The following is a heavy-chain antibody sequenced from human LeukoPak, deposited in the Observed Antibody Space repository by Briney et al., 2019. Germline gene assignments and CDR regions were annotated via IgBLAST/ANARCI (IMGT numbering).Heavy chain of an antibody. CDR3: TREMAMRPDAFDI. V-gene: IGHV3-49*04. J-gene: IGHJ3*02. CDR2: IRSKAYGGTT. CDR1: GFTFSSYA. Sequence: PGGSLRLSCAASGFTFSSYAMSWVRQAPGKGLEWVGFIRSKAYGGTTEYAASVKGRFTISRDDSKSIAYLQMNSLKTEGTAVYYCTREMAMRPDAFDIWGQGTMVTVSS. D-gene: IGHD5-24*01.